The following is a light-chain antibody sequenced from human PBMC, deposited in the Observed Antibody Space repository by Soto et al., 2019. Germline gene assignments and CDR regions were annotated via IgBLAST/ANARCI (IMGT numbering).Light chain of an antibody. CDR1: SSDIGTYDH. V-gene: IGLV2-14*01. CDR2: SVS. J-gene: IGLJ1*01. Sequence: QSALTQPASVSGSPGQSITISCSGTSSDIGTYDHVAWFQQFPGKTPKLVIYSVSDRPSGVSYRFSGSKSGNTASLTISGLQADDEADYYCISYTVSRSYVFGTGIKVT. CDR3: ISYTVSRSYV.